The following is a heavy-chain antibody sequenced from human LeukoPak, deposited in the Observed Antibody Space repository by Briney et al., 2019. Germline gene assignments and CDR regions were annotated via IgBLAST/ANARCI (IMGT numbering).Heavy chain of an antibody. V-gene: IGHV3-64*01. CDR1: GFTFSSYA. D-gene: IGHD3-10*01. CDR2: ISHNGRNT. CDR3: ARETTGEAALDI. J-gene: IGHJ3*02. Sequence: GGSLRLSCAVSGFTFSSYAMHWVRQAPGKGLEYVSAISHNGRNTLYANSVKGRLTISRDNSKNTLYLQMGSLRAEDMAVYYCARETTGEAALDIWGQGTMVTVSS.